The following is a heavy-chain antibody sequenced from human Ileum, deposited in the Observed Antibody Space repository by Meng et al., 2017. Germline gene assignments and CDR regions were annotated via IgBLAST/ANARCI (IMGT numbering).Heavy chain of an antibody. D-gene: IGHD3-3*01. CDR3: ARENTIFGVVWGSWFDP. CDR2: IYYSGST. CDR1: GGSISSGDYY. V-gene: IGHV4-30-4*01. Sequence: QVQLQESGPGLVKPSQTLCLTCTVSGGSISSGDYYGRWIRQPPGKGLEWIGYIYYSGSTYYNPSLKCRVTISVDTSKNQFSLKLSSVTAADTAVYYCARENTIFGVVWGSWFDPWGQGTLVTVSS. J-gene: IGHJ5*02.